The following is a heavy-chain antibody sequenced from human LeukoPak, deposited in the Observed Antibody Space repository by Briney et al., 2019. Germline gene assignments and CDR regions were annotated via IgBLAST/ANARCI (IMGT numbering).Heavy chain of an antibody. Sequence: GGSLRLSCAASGFTLSGYWMSWVRQAPGKGLEWVARLHADGIERYFVDSVKGHFTISRDSAKNSLYLQMYSLRLDDTAVYYCARGGYSFDYLGQGTLVTVSS. J-gene: IGHJ4*02. V-gene: IGHV3-7*01. CDR2: LHADGIER. D-gene: IGHD5-12*01. CDR1: GFTLSGYW. CDR3: ARGGYSFDY.